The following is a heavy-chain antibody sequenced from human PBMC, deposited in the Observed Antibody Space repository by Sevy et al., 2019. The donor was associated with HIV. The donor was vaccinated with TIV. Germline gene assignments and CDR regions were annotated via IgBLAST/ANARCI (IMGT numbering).Heavy chain of an antibody. CDR2: ISAYNGKT. V-gene: IGHV1-18*04. D-gene: IGHD6-6*01. J-gene: IGHJ6*02. CDR1: GYTFTSYG. Sequence: ASVKVSCKASGYTFTSYGISWVRQAPGQGLERMGWISAYNGKTNIAQKLQDKFTMTTDTSTSTAYMELRSLRSDDTAMYYCARDGQVYSSSSGGYYYYGMDVWGQGTTVTVSS. CDR3: ARDGQVYSSSSGGYYYYGMDV.